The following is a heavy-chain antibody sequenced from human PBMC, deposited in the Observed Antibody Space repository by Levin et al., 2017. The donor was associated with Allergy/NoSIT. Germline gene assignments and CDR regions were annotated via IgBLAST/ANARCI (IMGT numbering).Heavy chain of an antibody. V-gene: IGHV3-23*01. J-gene: IGHJ4*02. CDR3: AKGFSTGWSEGYFDS. Sequence: PGGSLRLSCASSGFTFSSFAMIWVRQAPGKGLEWVSSISSGTYYADSVKGRFTISRDNSKNTLHLQMNSLRADDTAVYYCAKGFSTGWSEGYFDSWGQGTLVTVSS. CDR1: GFTFSSFA. D-gene: IGHD6-19*01. CDR2: ISSGT.